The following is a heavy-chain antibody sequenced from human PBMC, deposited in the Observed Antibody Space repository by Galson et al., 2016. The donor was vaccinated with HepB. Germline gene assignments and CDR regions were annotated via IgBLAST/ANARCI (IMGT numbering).Heavy chain of an antibody. CDR1: GASINGLC. CDR2: ICYNGNT. J-gene: IGHJ4*02. V-gene: IGHV4-59*11. D-gene: IGHD1-1*01. CDR3: AREWGTTAEIRY. Sequence: ETLSLTCTVSGASINGLCWGWIRQPPGKGLEWIGYICYNGNTNYNPSLESRLTISLDMSKNQFSLKLGSVTAADTAVYYCAREWGTTAEIRYWGQGILVTVSS.